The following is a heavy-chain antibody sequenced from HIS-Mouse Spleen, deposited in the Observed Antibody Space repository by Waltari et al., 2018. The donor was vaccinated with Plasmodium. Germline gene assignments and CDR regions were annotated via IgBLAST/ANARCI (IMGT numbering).Heavy chain of an antibody. CDR1: GFTSRSYA. V-gene: IGHV3-30*04. D-gene: IGHD3-3*01. CDR2: ISYDGSNK. J-gene: IGHJ6*02. Sequence: QVQLVESGGGVVQPGRSLRRSCAASGFTSRSYAMHWDRQAPGKGREWVAVISYDGSNKYYADSVKGRFTISRDNSKNTLYLQMNSLRAEDTAVYYCARLYYDFWSGYYPYGMDVWGQGTTVTVSS. CDR3: ARLYYDFWSGYYPYGMDV.